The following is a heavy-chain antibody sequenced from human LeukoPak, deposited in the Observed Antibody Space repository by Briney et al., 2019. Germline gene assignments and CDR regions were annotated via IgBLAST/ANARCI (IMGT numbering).Heavy chain of an antibody. D-gene: IGHD3-22*01. J-gene: IGHJ4*02. V-gene: IGHV1-2*02. CDR2: INPNSGGT. Sequence: ASVKVSCKASGYTFTGYYMHWVRQAPGQGLEWMGWINPNSGGTNYAQKFQGRVTMTRDTSISTAYMELSRLRSDDTAVYYCARASWSSGSLQLDYWGQGTLVTVSS. CDR3: ARASWSSGSLQLDY. CDR1: GYTFTGYY.